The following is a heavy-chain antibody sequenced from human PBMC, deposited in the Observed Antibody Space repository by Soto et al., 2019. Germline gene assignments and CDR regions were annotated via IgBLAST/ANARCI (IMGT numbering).Heavy chain of an antibody. CDR3: ARDKARYYYGSGSSTLFHY. CDR2: IYHSGST. Sequence: QVQLQESGPGLVKPSGTLSPTCAVSGGSISSSNWWNWVRQPPGKGLEWCGGIYHSGSTNYNPSLKSRVTIAVDKSKNQFSLKLSSVTAADTAVYYCARDKARYYYGSGSSTLFHYWGQGTLVTVSS. V-gene: IGHV4-4*02. J-gene: IGHJ4*02. D-gene: IGHD3-10*01. CDR1: GGSISSSNW.